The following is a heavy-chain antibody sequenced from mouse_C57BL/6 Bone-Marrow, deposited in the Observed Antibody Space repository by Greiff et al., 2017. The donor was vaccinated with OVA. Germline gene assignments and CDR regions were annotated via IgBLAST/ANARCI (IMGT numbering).Heavy chain of an antibody. D-gene: IGHD1-1*01. CDR2: IWRGGST. J-gene: IGHJ1*03. Sequence: VKLVESGPGLVQPSQSLSITCTVSGFSLTSYGVHWVRQSPGKGLEWLGVIWRGGSTDYNAAFMSRLSITKDNSKSQVFFKMNSLQADDTAIYYCAKKLHYYGSSPHWYFDVWGTGTTVTVSS. V-gene: IGHV2-5*01. CDR1: GFSLTSYG. CDR3: AKKLHYYGSSPHWYFDV.